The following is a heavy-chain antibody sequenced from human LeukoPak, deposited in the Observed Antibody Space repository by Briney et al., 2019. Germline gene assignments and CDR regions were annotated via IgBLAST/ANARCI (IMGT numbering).Heavy chain of an antibody. D-gene: IGHD4-11*01. CDR1: GGPFNGYY. Sequence: PSETLSFTCAVYGGPFNGYYWSWIRQPPGKGLEWIGEINHSGSTNYNPSLKSRVTISIHTSKNQFSLKLNSVTAADTAIYYCARRLGLLNYFDYWGQGTLVTVSS. V-gene: IGHV4-34*01. CDR2: INHSGST. CDR3: ARRLGLLNYFDY. J-gene: IGHJ4*02.